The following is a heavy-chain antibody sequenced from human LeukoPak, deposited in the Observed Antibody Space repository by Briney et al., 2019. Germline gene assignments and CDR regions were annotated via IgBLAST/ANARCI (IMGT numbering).Heavy chain of an antibody. J-gene: IGHJ5*02. CDR1: GFTFSSYG. CDR2: ISYDGSNK. V-gene: IGHV3-30*18. D-gene: IGHD6-13*01. Sequence: GRSLRLSCAASGFTFSSYGMHWVRQAPGKGLEWVAVISYDGSNKYYADSVKGRFTISRDNSKNTLYLQMNSLRAEDTAVYYCAKGRDSSSWTPAGFDPWGQGTLVTVSS. CDR3: AKGRDSSSWTPAGFDP.